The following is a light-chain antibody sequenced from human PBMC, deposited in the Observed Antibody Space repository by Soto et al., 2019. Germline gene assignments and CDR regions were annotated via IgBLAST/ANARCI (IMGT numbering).Light chain of an antibody. J-gene: IGLJ1*01. CDR2: GNT. Sequence: QSVLTQPPSVSGAPGQRVTISCTGSSSNIGAGYDVHWYQQRPGTAPKLLIFGNTNRPSGVPDRFSSSKSGTSASLAITGLQAEDEGDYYCQSYDSTLSARYVFGTGTKVTV. V-gene: IGLV1-40*01. CDR3: QSYDSTLSARYV. CDR1: SSNIGAGYD.